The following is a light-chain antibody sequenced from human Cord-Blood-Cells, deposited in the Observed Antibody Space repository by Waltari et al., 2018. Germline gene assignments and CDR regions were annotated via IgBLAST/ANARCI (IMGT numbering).Light chain of an antibody. J-gene: IGLJ2*01. CDR1: NSDVGGYNY. V-gene: IGLV2-14*01. CDR2: DVS. Sequence: QSALTQPASLSGSPGPSITLSCTGTNSDVGGYNYVSWYQQHPGKAPKLMIYDVSTRPSGVSNRFSGSKSGNTASLTISGLQAEDEADYYCSSYTSSSTVVFGGGTKLTVL. CDR3: SSYTSSSTVV.